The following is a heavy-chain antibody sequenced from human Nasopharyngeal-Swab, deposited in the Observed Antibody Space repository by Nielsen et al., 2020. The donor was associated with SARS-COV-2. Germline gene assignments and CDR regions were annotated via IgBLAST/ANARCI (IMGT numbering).Heavy chain of an antibody. CDR2: IRSKANSYAT. J-gene: IGHJ6*02. Sequence: GESLKISCAASGFTFSGSAMHWVRQASGKGLEWVGRIRSKANSYATAYAASVKGRFTISRDDSKNTAYLQMNSLKTEDTAVYYCTRHTYYYDSSGYVDYYGMDVWGQGTTVTVSS. D-gene: IGHD3-22*01. CDR1: GFTFSGSA. CDR3: TRHTYYYDSSGYVDYYGMDV. V-gene: IGHV3-73*01.